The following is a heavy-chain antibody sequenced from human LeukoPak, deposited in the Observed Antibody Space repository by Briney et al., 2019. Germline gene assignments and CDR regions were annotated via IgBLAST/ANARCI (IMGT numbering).Heavy chain of an antibody. Sequence: PSETLSLTCNVSGASINSNNHYWGWIPQPPGKGLQWLGSINYSGTIFYSPSLNSRVTISVDTSGNQFSLKLTSATAADTAVYYCARHPGYSSGWWYFDFWGQGTLVTVSS. CDR3: ARHPGYSSGWWYFDF. V-gene: IGHV4-39*01. CDR2: INYSGTI. CDR1: GASINSNNHY. J-gene: IGHJ4*02. D-gene: IGHD5-18*01.